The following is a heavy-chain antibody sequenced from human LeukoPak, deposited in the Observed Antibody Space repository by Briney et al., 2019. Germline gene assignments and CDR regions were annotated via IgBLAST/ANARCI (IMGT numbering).Heavy chain of an antibody. D-gene: IGHD6-6*01. CDR3: AKVRESSIAARGAFDI. Sequence: GASVKVSCKASGYTFTSYDINWVRQATGQGLEWMGWMNPNSGNTGYAQKFQGRVTITRNTSISTAYMELSSLRSEDTAVYYCAKVRESSIAARGAFDIWGQGTMVTVSS. CDR2: MNPNSGNT. J-gene: IGHJ3*02. CDR1: GYTFTSYD. V-gene: IGHV1-8*03.